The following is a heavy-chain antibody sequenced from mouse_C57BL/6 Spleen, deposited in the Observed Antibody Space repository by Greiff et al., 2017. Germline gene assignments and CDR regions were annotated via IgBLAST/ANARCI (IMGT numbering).Heavy chain of an antibody. V-gene: IGHV1-26*01. Sequence: EVQLQQSGPELVKPGASVKISCKASGYTFTDYYMNWVKQSHGKSLEWIGDINPNNGGTSYNQKFKGKATLTVNKSSSTAYMELRSLTSEDSAVYDCARLRRVYEGFDYWGQGTTLTVSS. D-gene: IGHD1-1*01. CDR2: INPNNGGT. J-gene: IGHJ2*01. CDR3: ARLRRVYEGFDY. CDR1: GYTFTDYY.